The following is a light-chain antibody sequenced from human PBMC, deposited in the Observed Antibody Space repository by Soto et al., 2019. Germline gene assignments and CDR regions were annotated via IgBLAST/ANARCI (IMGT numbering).Light chain of an antibody. Sequence: QSALTQPRSVSGSPGQSVTISCTGTSSDVGTYNYVSWYQQHPGKAPKLLIYDVNKRPSGVPDRFSGSKSGNTASLTISGLQAEDEADYYCCSYAGTYTYVFGTGTKLTAL. CDR2: DVN. CDR3: CSYAGTYTYV. V-gene: IGLV2-11*01. J-gene: IGLJ1*01. CDR1: SSDVGTYNY.